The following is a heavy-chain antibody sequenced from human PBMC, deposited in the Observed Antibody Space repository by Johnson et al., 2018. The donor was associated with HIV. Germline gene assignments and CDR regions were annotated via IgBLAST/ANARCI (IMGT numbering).Heavy chain of an antibody. CDR1: GFTFSSYA. Sequence: QVQLVESGGGVVQPGRSLRLSCAASGFTFSSYAVHWVRQAPGKGLEWVATISYDGSNKYYADSVKGRFTISRDNSKNTLYLQMNSLRAEDTAVYYCTTGTGYYYGSGSYSHAFDIWGQGTMVTVSS. V-gene: IGHV3-30-3*01. CDR2: ISYDGSNK. CDR3: TTGTGYYYGSGSYSHAFDI. J-gene: IGHJ3*02. D-gene: IGHD3-10*01.